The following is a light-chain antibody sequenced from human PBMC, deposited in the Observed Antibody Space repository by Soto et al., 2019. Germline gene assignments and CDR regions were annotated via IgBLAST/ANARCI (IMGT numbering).Light chain of an antibody. CDR1: SSDVGAYNY. V-gene: IGLV2-14*01. CDR3: NSFTTSGTYV. CDR2: DVS. J-gene: IGLJ1*01. Sequence: LTQPASVSGSPGQSIAISCTGTSSDVGAYNYVSWYQQYPGKAPKVMIFDVSNRPSGVSNRFSGSKSDNTASLTISGLQAEDEADYYCNSFTTSGTYVFGTGTKVTVL.